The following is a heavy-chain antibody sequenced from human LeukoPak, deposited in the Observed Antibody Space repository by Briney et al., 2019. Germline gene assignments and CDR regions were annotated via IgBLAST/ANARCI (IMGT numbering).Heavy chain of an antibody. J-gene: IGHJ3*02. CDR2: ISAYNGDT. Sequence: ASVKVSCKASGYTFTTYGISWVRQAPGQGLEWMGWISAYNGDTNYAQKLQGRVTMTTDTSTSAAYMELRSLRSDDTAVYYCARRLGGSTYCDIWGQGTMVTVSS. D-gene: IGHD2-2*01. V-gene: IGHV1-18*01. CDR3: ARRLGGSTYCDI. CDR1: GYTFTTYG.